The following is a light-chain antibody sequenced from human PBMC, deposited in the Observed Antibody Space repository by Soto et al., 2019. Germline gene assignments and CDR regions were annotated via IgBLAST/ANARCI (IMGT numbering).Light chain of an antibody. J-gene: IGKJ4*01. CDR1: QSVGSNY. V-gene: IGKV3-20*01. Sequence: ENLLTQSPGTLSLSPGEGATLSCRASQSVGSNYLAWYQQKPGQAPRLLIYGASSRATGIPDRFSGSGSGTGFTLTISRLEPEDFAMYYCQQYAYSPLTFGGGTKVEIK. CDR2: GAS. CDR3: QQYAYSPLT.